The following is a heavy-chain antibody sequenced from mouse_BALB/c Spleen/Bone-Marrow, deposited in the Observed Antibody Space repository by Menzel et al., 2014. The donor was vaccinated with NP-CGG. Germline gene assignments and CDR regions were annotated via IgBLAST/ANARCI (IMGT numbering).Heavy chain of an antibody. J-gene: IGHJ2*01. CDR2: ISSGSSTI. Sequence: EVKLVESGGGLVQPGGSRKLSCAASEFTFSSFGMHWVRQAPEKGLEWVAYISSGSSTIYSADTVMGRFTISRDNPKNTLFLQMISLRSEDTAMYYCARSGSSSGYFDYWGQGTTLTVSS. D-gene: IGHD1-1*01. CDR3: ARSGSSSGYFDY. CDR1: EFTFSSFG. V-gene: IGHV5-17*02.